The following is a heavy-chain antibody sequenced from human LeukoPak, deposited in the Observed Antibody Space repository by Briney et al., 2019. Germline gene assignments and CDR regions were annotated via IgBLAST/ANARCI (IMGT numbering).Heavy chain of an antibody. D-gene: IGHD6-13*01. Sequence: PGGSLRLSCAASGFTFSSYAMSWVRQAPGKGLEWVSAISGSGGSTYYADSVKGRFTISRDNPKNTLYLQMNSPRAEDTAVYYCAKDRGVIAAAGNWFDPWGQGTLVTVSS. CDR2: ISGSGGST. CDR1: GFTFSSYA. V-gene: IGHV3-23*01. CDR3: AKDRGVIAAAGNWFDP. J-gene: IGHJ5*02.